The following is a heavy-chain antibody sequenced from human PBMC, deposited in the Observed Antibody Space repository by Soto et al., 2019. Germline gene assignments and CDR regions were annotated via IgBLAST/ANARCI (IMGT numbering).Heavy chain of an antibody. J-gene: IGHJ4*02. Sequence: PGGSMRLSCSASGLSFNSYAMSWVRQAPGKGLEWVSAISGSGGSTYYADSVKGRFTISRDNSKNTLYLQMNSLRAEDTAVYYCASKPRYYDFWSGEDYRGQGTLVTVSS. CDR2: ISGSGGST. V-gene: IGHV3-23*01. D-gene: IGHD3-3*01. CDR3: ASKPRYYDFWSGEDY. CDR1: GLSFNSYA.